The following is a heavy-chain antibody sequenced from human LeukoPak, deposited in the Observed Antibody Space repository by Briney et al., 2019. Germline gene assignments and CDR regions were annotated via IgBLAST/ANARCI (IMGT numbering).Heavy chain of an antibody. CDR1: GYTFTSYG. Sequence: ASVKVSCKASGYTFTSYGISWVRQAPGQGLEWMGWISAYDGNTNYAQKLQGRVTMTTDTSTSTAYMELRSLRSDDTAVYYCARESVVVPAASRDYWGQGTLVTVSS. CDR2: ISAYDGNT. D-gene: IGHD2-2*01. J-gene: IGHJ4*02. CDR3: ARESVVVPAASRDY. V-gene: IGHV1-18*01.